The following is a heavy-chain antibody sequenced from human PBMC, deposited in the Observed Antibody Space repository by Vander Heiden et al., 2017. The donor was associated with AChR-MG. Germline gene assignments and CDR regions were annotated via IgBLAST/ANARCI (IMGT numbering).Heavy chain of an antibody. CDR3: AVESYYEIRD. V-gene: IGHV3-15*01. J-gene: IGHJ4*02. D-gene: IGHD3-16*01. CDR1: GLTFRNAW. CDR2: VRTKADGGTR. Sequence: EVQLVESGGDLVEPGGSLRLSCAVSGLTFRNAWMSWVRQAPGKGLEWIGRVRTKADGGTREYAAPVKGRFTVSRDDSENMLYLQMNSLKTEDTGGYYCAVESYYEIRDWGQGTLVTVSS.